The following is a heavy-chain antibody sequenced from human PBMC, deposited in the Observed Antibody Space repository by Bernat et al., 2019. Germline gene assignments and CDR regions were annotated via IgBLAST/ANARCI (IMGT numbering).Heavy chain of an antibody. J-gene: IGHJ4*02. D-gene: IGHD3-10*01. V-gene: IGHV3-15*01. CDR2: IKTKSDGETK. Sequence: EVQLVESGGGLVKPGVSLRLSCATSGFTFSNAWMKWVRQAPGKGLEWVARIKTKSDGETKDYAAPVKGRFTVSRDDSKNTVYLQMNSLKTEDTAVYYCTTYTYASGSYSKADYWGQGTLVTVSS. CDR3: TTYTYASGSYSKADY. CDR1: GFTFSNAW.